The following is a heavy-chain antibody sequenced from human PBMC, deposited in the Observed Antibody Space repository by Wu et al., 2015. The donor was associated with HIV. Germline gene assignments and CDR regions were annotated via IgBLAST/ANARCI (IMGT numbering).Heavy chain of an antibody. J-gene: IGHJ3*02. V-gene: IGHV1-69*12. CDR2: IIPIFGTA. CDR3: ARDWDDILTGYLDAFDI. CDR1: GGTFSSYA. D-gene: IGHD3-9*01. Sequence: QVQLVQSGAEVKKPGSSVKVSCKASGGTFSSYAISWVRQAPGQGLEWMGGIIPIFGTANYAQKSQGRVTITADESTSTAYMELSSLRSEDTAVYYCARDWDDILTGYLDAFDIWGQGTMVTVSS.